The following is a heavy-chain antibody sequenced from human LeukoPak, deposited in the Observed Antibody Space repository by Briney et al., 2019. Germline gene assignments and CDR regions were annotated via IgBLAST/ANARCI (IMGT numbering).Heavy chain of an antibody. CDR2: INSDGSST. CDR1: GFTFGAYW. CDR3: ARDGGSGTYVSRHTYFGMDV. D-gene: IGHD3-10*01. J-gene: IGHJ6*02. Sequence: GGSLRLSCAASGFTFGAYWMHWVRQAPGKGLVWVSRINSDGSSTSYADSVKGRFTISRDNSKNTVYLQMNSLRAEDTAVYYCARDGGSGTYVSRHTYFGMDVWGQGTTVTVSS. V-gene: IGHV3-74*01.